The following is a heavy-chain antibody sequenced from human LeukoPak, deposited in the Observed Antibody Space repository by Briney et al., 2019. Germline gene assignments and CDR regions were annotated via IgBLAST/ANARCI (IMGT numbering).Heavy chain of an antibody. D-gene: IGHD5-24*01. V-gene: IGHV5-51*01. CDR2: IYPGDSDT. CDR3: ARQDGYKGAAFDI. Sequence: GESLKISCKGSGYIFTNYWIAWVRQMPGKGLEWMGIIYPGDSDTRYSPSFQGQVTISADKSISTAYLQWSSLKASDTAMYYCARQDGYKGAAFDIWGQGTMVTVSS. J-gene: IGHJ3*02. CDR1: GYIFTNYW.